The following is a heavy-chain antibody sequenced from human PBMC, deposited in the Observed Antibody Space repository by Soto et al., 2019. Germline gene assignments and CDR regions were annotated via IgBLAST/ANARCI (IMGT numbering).Heavy chain of an antibody. J-gene: IGHJ3*02. CDR3: ARDFVQLERRGGEGAFDI. CDR2: ISSNGGST. CDR1: GFTFSSYA. V-gene: IGHV3-64*01. D-gene: IGHD1-1*01. Sequence: GGSLRLSCAASGFTFSSYAMHWVRQAPGKGLEYVSAISSNGGSTYYANSVKGRFTISRDNSKNTLYLQMGSLRAEDMAVYYCARDFVQLERRGGEGAFDIWGQGTMVTVSS.